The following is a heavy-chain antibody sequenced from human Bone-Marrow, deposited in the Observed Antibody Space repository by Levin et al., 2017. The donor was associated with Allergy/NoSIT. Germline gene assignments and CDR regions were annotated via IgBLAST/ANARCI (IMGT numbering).Heavy chain of an antibody. CDR3: ARAAGNYRHDFDS. J-gene: IGHJ4*02. D-gene: IGHD1-7*01. V-gene: IGHV3-30*03. CDR2: VGYDGDTE. CDR1: ELTFDNHG. Sequence: GGSLRLSCVGSELTFDNHGIHWVRQAPGKGLEWVSVVGYDGDTEHYADSVKGRFTVSRDNSKNTVYLQMSSLRPEDTALYYCARAAGNYRHDFDSWVRVIVVTVSS.